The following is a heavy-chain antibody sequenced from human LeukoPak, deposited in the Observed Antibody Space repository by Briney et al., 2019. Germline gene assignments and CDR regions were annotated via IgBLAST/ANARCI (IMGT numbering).Heavy chain of an antibody. D-gene: IGHD3-10*01. Sequence: SETLSLTCTVSGGFISTYYWSWLRQPPGKGLEWLGYIYYSGSTNYNPSLKSRVTISLDTSKNQFSLKLSSVTAADTAVYYCARETTMVRGLSWFDPWGQGTLVTVSS. CDR1: GGFISTYY. J-gene: IGHJ5*02. CDR2: IYYSGST. CDR3: ARETTMVRGLSWFDP. V-gene: IGHV4-59*01.